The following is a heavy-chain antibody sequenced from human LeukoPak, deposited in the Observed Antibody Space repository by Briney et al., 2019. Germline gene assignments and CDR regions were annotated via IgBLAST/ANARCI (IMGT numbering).Heavy chain of an antibody. CDR3: ARTPRAPRFDY. Sequence: SETLSLTCAVYGGSFSGYYWSWIRQPPGKGLEWIGEINHSGSTNYNPSLKSRVTISVDTSKNQFSLKLSSVTAADTAVYYCARTPRAPRFDYWGQGTLVTVSS. J-gene: IGHJ4*02. CDR1: GGSFSGYY. CDR2: INHSGST. V-gene: IGHV4-34*01.